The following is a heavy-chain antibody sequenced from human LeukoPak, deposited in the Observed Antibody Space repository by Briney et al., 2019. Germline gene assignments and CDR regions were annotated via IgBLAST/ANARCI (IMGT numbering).Heavy chain of an antibody. J-gene: IGHJ5*02. CDR1: GFTFSSYA. V-gene: IGHV3-30*01. Sequence: PGGSLRLSCAASGFTFSSYAMHWVRQAPGKGLEWVAVISYDGSNKYYADSEKGRFTISRENNKNTLYMKKNSLRAEDSAVYYCARDRGYCSSTSCHNWFDPWGQGTLVTVSS. CDR2: ISYDGSNK. D-gene: IGHD2-2*01. CDR3: ARDRGYCSSTSCHNWFDP.